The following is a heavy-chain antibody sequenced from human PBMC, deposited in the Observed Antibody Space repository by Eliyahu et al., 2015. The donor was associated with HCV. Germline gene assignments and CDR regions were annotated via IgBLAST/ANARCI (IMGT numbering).Heavy chain of an antibody. CDR2: IWYDGSNK. D-gene: IGHD2-21*02. CDR1: GFTFSSYG. J-gene: IGHJ4*02. V-gene: IGHV3-33*01. CDR3: ARPGLPTKGGFDY. Sequence: QVQLVESGGGVVQPGRSLRLSCAASGFTFSSYGMHWVRQAPGKGLGWVAVIWYDGSNKYYADSVKGRFTISRDNSKNTLYLQMNSLRAEDTAVYYCARPGLPTKGGFDYWGQGTLVTVSS.